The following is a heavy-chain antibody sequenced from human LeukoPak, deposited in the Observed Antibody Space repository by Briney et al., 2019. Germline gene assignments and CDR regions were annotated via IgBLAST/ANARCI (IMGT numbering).Heavy chain of an antibody. CDR2: IYYSGST. V-gene: IGHV4-39*01. CDR1: GGSISSSSYY. J-gene: IGHJ4*02. CDR3: ARPFLEYQLLFDY. D-gene: IGHD2-2*01. Sequence: SETLSLTCTVSGGSISSSSYYWGWIRQPPGKGLEWIGSIYYSGSTYYNPSLKSRVTISVDTSKNQFSLKLSSVTAADTAAYYCARPFLEYQLLFDYWGQGTLVTVSS.